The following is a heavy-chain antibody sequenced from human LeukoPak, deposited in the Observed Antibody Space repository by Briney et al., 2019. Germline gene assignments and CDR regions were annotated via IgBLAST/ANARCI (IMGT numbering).Heavy chain of an antibody. V-gene: IGHV5-51*01. J-gene: IGHJ4*02. CDR3: ARLYSPYYYDSPFGY. D-gene: IGHD3-22*01. CDR1: GYSFTSYW. CDR2: IYPGDSDT. Sequence: GESLKISCKGSGYSFTSYWIGWVRQMPGKGLEWMGIIYPGDSDTRYSPSSQGQVTISADKSISTAYLQWSSLKASDTAMYYCARLYSPYYYDSPFGYWGQGTLVTVSS.